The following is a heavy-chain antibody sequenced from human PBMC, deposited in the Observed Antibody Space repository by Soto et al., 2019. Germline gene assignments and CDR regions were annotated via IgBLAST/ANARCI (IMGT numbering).Heavy chain of an antibody. V-gene: IGHV3-30*18. CDR2: ISYDGSAK. J-gene: IGHJ6*03. CDR1: GFTVTGHG. CDR3: AKDSGVVSSSSSALRNNYYYMDV. D-gene: IGHD6-6*01. Sequence: QVQLVESGGGVVQPGKSLRLSCAASGFTVTGHGMHWVRQAPGKGLEWVAFISYDGSAKYYVDSVKGRFTLSRDNSRNMLYLQMNSLRAEDTALYYCAKDSGVVSSSSSALRNNYYYMDVWGKGTTVTVSS.